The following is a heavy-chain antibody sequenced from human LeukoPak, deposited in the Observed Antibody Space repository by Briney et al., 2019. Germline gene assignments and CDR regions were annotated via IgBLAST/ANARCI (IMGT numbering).Heavy chain of an antibody. V-gene: IGHV4-34*01. D-gene: IGHD2-2*01. Sequence: PSETLSLTCAVYGGSFSGYSWNWIRQPPGKGLEWIGEIHRSGSTNYHPSLKSRVTISVDTSKNQFSLKLSSVTAADTAVYYCARGIPHYCSSTTCPNDYWGQGTLVTVSS. CDR1: GGSFSGYS. CDR2: IHRSGST. J-gene: IGHJ4*02. CDR3: ARGIPHYCSSTTCPNDY.